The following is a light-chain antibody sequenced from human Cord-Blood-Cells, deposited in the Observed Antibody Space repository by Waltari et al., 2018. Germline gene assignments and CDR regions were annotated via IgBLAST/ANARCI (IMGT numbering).Light chain of an antibody. CDR3: CSYAGSYTFSWV. Sequence: QSALTQPRSVSGSPGQSVTISCTGTSSDVGGYNYVSWYQQHPGKATKLMIYDVSKRPSGVPDRFSGSKSDNTDSLTISGLQAEDEADYYCCSYAGSYTFSWVFGGGTKLTVL. CDR1: SSDVGGYNY. V-gene: IGLV2-11*01. J-gene: IGLJ3*02. CDR2: DVS.